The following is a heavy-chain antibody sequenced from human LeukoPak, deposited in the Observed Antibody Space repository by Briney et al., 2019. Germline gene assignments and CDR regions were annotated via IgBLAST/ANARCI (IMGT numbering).Heavy chain of an antibody. V-gene: IGHV3-23*01. CDR1: GFTFSSYA. Sequence: GGSLRLSCAASGFTFSSYAMSWVRQAPGKGLEWVSAISGSGGSTYYADSVKGRFTICRDNSKNTLYLQMNSLRAEDTAVYSCAKSIAAAGLGPYYYGMDVWGQGTTVTVSS. D-gene: IGHD6-13*01. CDR3: AKSIAAAGLGPYYYGMDV. J-gene: IGHJ6*02. CDR2: ISGSGGST.